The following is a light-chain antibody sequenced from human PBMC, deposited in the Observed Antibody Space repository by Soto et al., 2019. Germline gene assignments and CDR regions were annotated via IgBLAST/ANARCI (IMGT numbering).Light chain of an antibody. Sequence: DIQMTQSPSTLSASVVDRFTITFLASHIISICLALYQQKPLKAPKLLIYKASSLESGVPSRFSGSGSGTEFTLTISSLQPDDFATYYCQQYNSYSGTFGQGTKVDIK. CDR1: HIISIC. J-gene: IGKJ1*01. CDR2: KAS. CDR3: QQYNSYSGT. V-gene: IGKV1-5*03.